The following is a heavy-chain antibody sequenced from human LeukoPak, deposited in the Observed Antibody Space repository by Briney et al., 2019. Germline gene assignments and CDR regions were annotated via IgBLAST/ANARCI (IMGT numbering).Heavy chain of an antibody. CDR2: MNPNSGNT. CDR1: GYTFTSYD. J-gene: IGHJ4*02. CDR3: ARGSSLEPMLFDY. V-gene: IGHV1-8*03. D-gene: IGHD1-1*01. Sequence: EASVKVSCKASGYTFTSYDINWVRQATGQGLEWMGWMNPNSGNTGYAQKFQGRVTITRNTSISTAYMELSSLRSEDTAVYYCARGSSLEPMLFDYWGQGTLVTVSS.